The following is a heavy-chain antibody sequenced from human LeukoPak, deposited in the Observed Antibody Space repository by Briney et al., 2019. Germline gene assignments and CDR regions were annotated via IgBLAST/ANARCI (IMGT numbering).Heavy chain of an antibody. V-gene: IGHV4-59*11. CDR3: ARSITGDGWFDP. Sequence: PSETLSPTCSVSGGSISHHYWSWLRQSPGKGLEWVGYIESSGTTSYNPSLESRVAISIDTSQKQFSLRLSSVIVADTAVYYCARSITGDGWFDPWGQGTLVTVSS. CDR1: GGSISHHY. CDR2: IESSGTT. J-gene: IGHJ5*02. D-gene: IGHD1-14*01.